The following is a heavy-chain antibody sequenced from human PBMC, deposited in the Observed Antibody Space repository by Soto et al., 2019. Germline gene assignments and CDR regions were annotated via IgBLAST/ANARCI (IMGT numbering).Heavy chain of an antibody. Sequence: QVQLVQSGSEVKKPGSSVKVSCKASGGSFSSNPISWVRQAPGQGLEWMAGLIPIFATVHYAQKFQGRVTITADESTSTAYMELTSLRSEDTAVYFCARGGRGYSSAPRYYFDYWGQGTLVTVS. CDR3: ARGGRGYSSAPRYYFDY. D-gene: IGHD5-18*01. V-gene: IGHV1-69*01. J-gene: IGHJ4*02. CDR2: LIPIFATV. CDR1: GGSFSSNP.